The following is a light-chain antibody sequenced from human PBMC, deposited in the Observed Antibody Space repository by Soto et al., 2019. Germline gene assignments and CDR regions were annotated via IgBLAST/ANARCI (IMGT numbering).Light chain of an antibody. Sequence: QSALTQPRSVSGSPGQSVTISCTGTSSDVGAYSYVSWYQQHPGKAPKLMIYDVTKRPSGVPDRFSGSESGNTASLTISGLQAEDEADYYCCSYAGSPTLYVFGTGTKVTVL. CDR1: SSDVGAYSY. CDR2: DVT. CDR3: CSYAGSPTLYV. J-gene: IGLJ1*01. V-gene: IGLV2-11*01.